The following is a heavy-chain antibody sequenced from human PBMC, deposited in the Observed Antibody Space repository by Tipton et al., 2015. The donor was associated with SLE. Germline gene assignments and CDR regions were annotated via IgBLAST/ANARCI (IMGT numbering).Heavy chain of an antibody. Sequence: TLSLTCTVSGGSIRSYYWTWIRQPPGKRLEWIAYIYHSGITNYNPSLQSRVTISVDRSKNQFSLKLTSVTAADTAVDYCARGPPFMEWERNWFDPWGPGTLVTVSS. CDR3: ARGPPFMEWERNWFDP. V-gene: IGHV4-59*01. D-gene: IGHD3-3*02. CDR2: IYHSGIT. J-gene: IGHJ5*02. CDR1: GGSIRSYY.